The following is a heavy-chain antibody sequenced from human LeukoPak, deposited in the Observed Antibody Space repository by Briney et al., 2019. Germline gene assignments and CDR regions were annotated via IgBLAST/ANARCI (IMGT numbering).Heavy chain of an antibody. CDR1: GLTFSSYA. Sequence: GGSLRLSCAASGLTFSSYAMHWVRQAPGKGLEWVAVISYDGSNKYYADSVKGRFTISRDNSKNTLYLQMNSLRAEDTAVYYCARDDSSSWLFDYWGQGTLVTVSS. D-gene: IGHD6-13*01. CDR2: ISYDGSNK. CDR3: ARDDSSSWLFDY. V-gene: IGHV3-30-3*01. J-gene: IGHJ4*02.